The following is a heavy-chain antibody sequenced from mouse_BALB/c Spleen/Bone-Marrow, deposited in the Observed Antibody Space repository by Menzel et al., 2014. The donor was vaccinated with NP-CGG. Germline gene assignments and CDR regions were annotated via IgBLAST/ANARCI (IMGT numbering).Heavy chain of an antibody. CDR1: GFSITTGNYR. CDR3: ARDDGYYEGAMDY. Sequence: EVKLVESGPGLVKPSQTVSLTCTVTGFSITTGNYRWNWIRQFPGNKPEWIGYIYYSGTITYNPSLTSRSTITRDTSKNQFFLEMNSLTAEDTATYYCARDDGYYEGAMDYWGQGTSVTVSS. V-gene: IGHV3-5*02. CDR2: IYYSGTI. D-gene: IGHD2-3*01. J-gene: IGHJ4*01.